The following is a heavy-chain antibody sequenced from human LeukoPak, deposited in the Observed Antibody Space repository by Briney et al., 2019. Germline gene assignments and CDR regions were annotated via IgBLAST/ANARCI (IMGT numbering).Heavy chain of an antibody. CDR3: ARQRAEYSSSSLYYYYYYYMDV. J-gene: IGHJ6*03. D-gene: IGHD6-6*01. CDR1: GGSISSGGYY. Sequence: PSETLSLTCTVSGGSISSGGYYWSWIRQPPGKGLEWIGYIYHSGSTHYNPSLKSRVTISVDTSKNQFSLKLSSVTAADTAVHYCARQRAEYSSSSLYYYYYYYMDVWGKGTTVTVSS. V-gene: IGHV4-30-2*01. CDR2: IYHSGST.